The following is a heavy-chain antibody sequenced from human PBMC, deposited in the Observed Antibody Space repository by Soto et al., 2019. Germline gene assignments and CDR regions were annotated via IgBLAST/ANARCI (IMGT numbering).Heavy chain of an antibody. V-gene: IGHV4-61*01. Sequence: SETLSLTCTVSGGSVSSGSYYWSWIRQPPGKGLEWIGYIYYSGSANYNPSLKSRVTISVDTSKNQFSLKLSSVTAADTAVYYCARDLGTWGQGTLVTVSS. J-gene: IGHJ5*02. CDR3: ARDLGT. D-gene: IGHD3-16*01. CDR2: IYYSGSA. CDR1: GGSVSSGSYY.